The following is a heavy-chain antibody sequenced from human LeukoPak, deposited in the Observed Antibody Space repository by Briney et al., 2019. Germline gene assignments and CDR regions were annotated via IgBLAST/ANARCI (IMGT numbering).Heavy chain of an antibody. CDR2: ISSSGSTI. D-gene: IGHD3-10*02. J-gene: IGHJ6*04. CDR3: AELGITMIGGV. V-gene: IGHV3-48*04. Sequence: GGSLRLSCAASGFTFRTYSMTWVRQAPGKGLEWVSYISSSGSTIYYADSVKGRFTISRDNAKNSLYLQMNSLRAEDTAVYYCAELGITMIGGVWGKGTTVTISS. CDR1: GFTFRTYS.